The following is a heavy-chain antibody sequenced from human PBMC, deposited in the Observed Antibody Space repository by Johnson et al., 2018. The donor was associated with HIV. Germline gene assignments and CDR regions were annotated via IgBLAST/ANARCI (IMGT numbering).Heavy chain of an antibody. V-gene: IGHV3-9*01. Sequence: VQLVESGGGVVRPGGSLRLSCAASGFTFDDYAMHWVRQAPGKGLEWVSGISWNSGSIGYADSVKGRFTISRDNAKNSLYLQMNSLRAEDTALYYCARDRLGYSSSWGGVDAFDIWGQGTMVTVSS. CDR3: ARDRLGYSSSWGGVDAFDI. CDR2: ISWNSGSI. CDR1: GFTFDDYA. D-gene: IGHD6-13*01. J-gene: IGHJ3*02.